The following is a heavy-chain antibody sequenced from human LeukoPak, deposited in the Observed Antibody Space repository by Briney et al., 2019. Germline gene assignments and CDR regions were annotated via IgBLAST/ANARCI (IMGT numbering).Heavy chain of an antibody. CDR2: INSDGSTT. V-gene: IGHV3-74*01. J-gene: IGHJ4*02. D-gene: IGHD3-10*01. CDR1: GLTFCTYW. CDR3: ARDPYGSGSR. Sequence: GGSLRLSCEASGLTFCTYWMHWVRQAPGKGLVWVSRINSDGSTTNYADSVKGRFTISRDNAKNTLYLQMNSLRTEDTAVYYCARDPYGSGSRWGQGTLVTVSS.